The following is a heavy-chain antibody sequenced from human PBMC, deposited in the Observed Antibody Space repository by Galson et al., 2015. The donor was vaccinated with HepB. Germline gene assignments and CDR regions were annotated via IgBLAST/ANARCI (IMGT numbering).Heavy chain of an antibody. D-gene: IGHD5-24*01. CDR1: GGTFSSYA. CDR2: IIPIFGTA. CDR3: ARERDGYDSDAFDI. Sequence: SVKVSCKASGGTFSSYAISWVRQAPGQGLEWMGGIIPIFGTANYAQKFQSRVTITADESTSTAYMELSSLRSEDTAVYYCARERDGYDSDAFDIWGQGTMVTVSS. J-gene: IGHJ3*02. V-gene: IGHV1-69*13.